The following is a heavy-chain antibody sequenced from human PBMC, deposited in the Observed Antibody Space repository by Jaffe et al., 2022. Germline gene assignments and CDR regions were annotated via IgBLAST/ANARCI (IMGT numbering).Heavy chain of an antibody. J-gene: IGHJ4*02. D-gene: IGHD3-9*01. CDR2: IYWNDDK. CDR1: GFSLSTSGVG. V-gene: IGHV2-5*01. Sequence: QITLKESGPTLVKPTQTLTLTCTFSGFSLSTSGVGVGWIRQPPGKALEWLALIYWNDDKRYSPSLKSRLTITKDTSKNQVVLTMTNMDPVDTATYYCAHRHHYDILTGYYSSTAHFDYWGQGTLVTVSS. CDR3: AHRHHYDILTGYYSSTAHFDY.